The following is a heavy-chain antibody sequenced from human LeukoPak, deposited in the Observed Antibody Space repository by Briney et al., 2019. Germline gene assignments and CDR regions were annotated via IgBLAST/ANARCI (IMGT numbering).Heavy chain of an antibody. J-gene: IGHJ4*02. CDR3: ARDAVLVPAAIGFDY. D-gene: IGHD2-2*02. V-gene: IGHV3-21*01. Sequence: GGSLRLSCAASGFTFSSYSMNWVRQAPGKGLEWVSSISRSSSYIYYADSVKGRFTISRDNAKNSLYLQMNSLRAEDTAVYYCARDAVLVPAAIGFDYWGQGTLVTVSS. CDR1: GFTFSSYS. CDR2: ISRSSSYI.